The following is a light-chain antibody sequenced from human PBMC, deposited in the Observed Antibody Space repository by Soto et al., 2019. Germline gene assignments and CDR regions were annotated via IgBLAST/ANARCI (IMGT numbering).Light chain of an antibody. Sequence: QLVLTQPPSASGAPGQRVTISCSGGSSNIGRNTVNWYQQLPGTAPKLLIYGNNQRPSGVPDRFSGSKSGTSASLAISGLQSEDEADYYCAAWDDSLSGLVFGGGTKVTVL. CDR2: GNN. J-gene: IGLJ2*01. CDR3: AAWDDSLSGLV. CDR1: SSNIGRNT. V-gene: IGLV1-44*01.